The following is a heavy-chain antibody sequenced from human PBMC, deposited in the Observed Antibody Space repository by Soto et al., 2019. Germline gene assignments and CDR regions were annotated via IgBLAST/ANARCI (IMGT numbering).Heavy chain of an antibody. CDR3: ARQGPIRAIDY. D-gene: IGHD3-16*01. CDR2: IYYSGST. V-gene: IGHV4-59*08. Sequence: PSETLSLTCTVSGGSISSDYWSWIRQPPGKGLEWIGYIYYSGSTNYNPSLKSRVTISVDTSKNQFSLKLSSVTAADTAVYYCARQGPIRAIDYWGQGTLVTVSS. J-gene: IGHJ4*02. CDR1: GGSISSDY.